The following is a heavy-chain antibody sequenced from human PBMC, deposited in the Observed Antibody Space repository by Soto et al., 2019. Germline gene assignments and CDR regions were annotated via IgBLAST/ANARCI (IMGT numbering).Heavy chain of an antibody. CDR1: SDSISSYY. CDR2: TDYSGNT. D-gene: IGHD6-19*01. Sequence: QVQLQESGPGLVRPSETLSLTCTVSSDSISSYYWIWIRQSPGKGLEWIGYTDYSGNTNYNPSLKSRVTLSGDTSKNPFSLRLSSVTAADTAVYYCARAVGDPLYYLDYWGQGTLVTVSS. CDR3: ARAVGDPLYYLDY. V-gene: IGHV4-59*08. J-gene: IGHJ4*02.